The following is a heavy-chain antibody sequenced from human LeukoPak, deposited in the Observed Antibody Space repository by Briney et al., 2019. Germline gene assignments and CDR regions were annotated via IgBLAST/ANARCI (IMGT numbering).Heavy chain of an antibody. D-gene: IGHD1-26*01. Sequence: GGSLRLSCAASGFTLSSYAMHWVRQPAGKGLEWVSAIGTAGDTFYPGSAKGRFTISRENAKKSLFLQMNSLRAEDTAVYYCARQNTPHGNFDYWGQGTLVTVSS. J-gene: IGHJ4*02. CDR1: GFTLSSYA. V-gene: IGHV3-13*01. CDR3: ARQNTPHGNFDY. CDR2: IGTAGDT.